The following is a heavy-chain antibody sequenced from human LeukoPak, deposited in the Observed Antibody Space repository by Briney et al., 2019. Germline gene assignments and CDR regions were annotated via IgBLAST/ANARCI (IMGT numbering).Heavy chain of an antibody. CDR1: GFTFSDYY. CDR2: ISSSGSTI. Sequence: TGGSLRLSCAASGFTFSDYYMSWIRQAPGKGLEWVSYISSSGSTIYYADSVKGRFTISRDNAKNSLYLQMNSLRAEDTAVYYCAREGDYDSSGYYIPKYYYYYYMDVWGKGTTVTISS. D-gene: IGHD3-22*01. J-gene: IGHJ6*03. V-gene: IGHV3-11*04. CDR3: AREGDYDSSGYYIPKYYYYYYMDV.